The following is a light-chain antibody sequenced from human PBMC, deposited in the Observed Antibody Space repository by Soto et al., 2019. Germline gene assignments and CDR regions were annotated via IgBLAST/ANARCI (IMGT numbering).Light chain of an antibody. CDR1: SSNIGAGYD. CDR3: GSWTTYRPYV. V-gene: IGLV1-40*01. J-gene: IGLJ1*01. CDR2: GNI. Sequence: QSVLTQPPSVSGAPGQRVTISCTGSSSNIGAGYDVHWYQQRPGTAPKLLIFGNINRPSGVPDRFSGSKSGTSASLAITGLQAEDEGDYYCGSWTTYRPYVFATGTKVTVL.